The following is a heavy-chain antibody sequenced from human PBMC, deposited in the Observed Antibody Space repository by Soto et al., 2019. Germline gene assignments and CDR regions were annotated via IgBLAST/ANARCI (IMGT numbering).Heavy chain of an antibody. CDR2: INSDGSST. CDR3: AKGVPAATRYFQH. J-gene: IGHJ1*01. V-gene: IGHV3-74*01. D-gene: IGHD2-2*01. Sequence: VQLVESGGGLVQPGGSLRLSCAASGFSFSSYWMHWVRHAPGKGLVWFSRINSDGSSTTYADSVKGRFTISRDNAKNTLYLQMNSLTPEDTAVYYCAKGVPAATRYFQHWGQGTLVTVSS. CDR1: GFSFSSYW.